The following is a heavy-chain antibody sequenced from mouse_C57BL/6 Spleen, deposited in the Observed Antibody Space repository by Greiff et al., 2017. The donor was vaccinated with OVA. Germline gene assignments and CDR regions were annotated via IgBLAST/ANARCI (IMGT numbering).Heavy chain of an antibody. CDR1: GFTFSDAW. CDR3: TRSNCGGYFDV. CDR2: IRNKANNPAT. Sequence: EVHLVESGGGLVQPGGSMKLSCAASGFTFSDAWMDWVRQSPEKGLEWVAEIRNKANNPATYYAESVKGRFTISRDDSKSSVYLQMNSLRAEDTGIYYCTRSNCGGYFDVWGTGTTVTVSS. D-gene: IGHD2-5*01. J-gene: IGHJ1*03. V-gene: IGHV6-6*01.